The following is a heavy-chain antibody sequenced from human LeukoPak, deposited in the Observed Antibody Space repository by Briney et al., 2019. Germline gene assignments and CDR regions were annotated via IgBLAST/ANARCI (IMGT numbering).Heavy chain of an antibody. D-gene: IGHD6-19*01. CDR2: IDGAGVNI. Sequence: PGGSLRLSCAASGFIFADFAMHWVRQTPEKGLEWVSFIDGAGVNIYYADSVKGRFTISRDNSKNSLYLQMHSVITEDTALYYCAKDLIGTGWSPFDSWGQGTLVTVSS. CDR1: GFIFADFA. V-gene: IGHV3-43*02. J-gene: IGHJ4*02. CDR3: AKDLIGTGWSPFDS.